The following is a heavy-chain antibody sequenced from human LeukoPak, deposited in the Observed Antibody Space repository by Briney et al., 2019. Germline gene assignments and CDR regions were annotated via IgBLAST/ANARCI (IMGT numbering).Heavy chain of an antibody. V-gene: IGHV4-59*01. CDR1: GGSISGDY. CDR3: ARDRPGGSSLDY. J-gene: IGHJ4*02. D-gene: IGHD6-13*01. CDR2: IHSSGST. Sequence: KASETLSLTSTVSGGSISGDYWSWIRQSPGKGLEWIAYIHSSGSTSYNPSLKSRVTISVDTSKNEFSLKLTSVNAADTAVYYCARDRPGGSSLDYWGQGILVTVSS.